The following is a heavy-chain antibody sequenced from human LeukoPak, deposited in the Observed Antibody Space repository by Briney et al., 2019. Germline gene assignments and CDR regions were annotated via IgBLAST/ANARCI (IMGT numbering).Heavy chain of an antibody. CDR2: ISGSDGST. D-gene: IGHD4-23*01. CDR3: VRGVGGNRNWFDI. J-gene: IGHJ5*02. V-gene: IGHV3-23*01. Sequence: PGGSLRLSCAASGFAFSTYAMAWVRQAPGKGLEWVSSISGSDGSTYYTDSVKGRFTISRDNSKNTLFPQMNTVRADDTAVYFCVRGVGGNRNWFDIWGQGTLVTVSS. CDR1: GFAFSTYA.